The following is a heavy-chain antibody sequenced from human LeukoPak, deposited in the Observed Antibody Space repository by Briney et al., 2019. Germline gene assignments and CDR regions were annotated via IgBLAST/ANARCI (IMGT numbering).Heavy chain of an antibody. CDR1: GYPFTTYG. J-gene: IGHJ5*02. V-gene: IGHV1-18*01. CDR2: ISTYNGDT. Sequence: EASVKVSCKASGYPFTTYGIIWVRQAPGQGLEWMGWISTYNGDTNYAQKFQGRVTMTTDTSTSTAYIELRSLTSDDTAAYYCAREWWGYDVLTGDNWFDPWGQGTLVTVSS. D-gene: IGHD3-9*01. CDR3: AREWWGYDVLTGDNWFDP.